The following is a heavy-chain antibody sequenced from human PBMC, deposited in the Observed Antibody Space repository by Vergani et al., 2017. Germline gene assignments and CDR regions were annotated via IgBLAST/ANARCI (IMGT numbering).Heavy chain of an antibody. V-gene: IGHV5-51*03. CDR2: IYAGDSDV. CDR1: GYSITNYW. CDR3: AKTHDFSSLYASYNWFDP. Sequence: EVQLVPSGAEVKKPGESLIISCQGSGYSITNYWIAWVRQRPGKGLEWMGIIYAGDSDVRYSPSFQGQVTMSVDKSLSTAYLQWSSLKASDTATYYCAKTHDFSSLYASYNWFDPWGQGTQVTVSS. J-gene: IGHJ5*02. D-gene: IGHD3-3*01.